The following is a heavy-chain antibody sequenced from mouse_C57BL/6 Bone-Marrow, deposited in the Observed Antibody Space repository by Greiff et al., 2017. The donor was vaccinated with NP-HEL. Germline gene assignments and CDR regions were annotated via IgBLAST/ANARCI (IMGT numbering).Heavy chain of an antibody. J-gene: IGHJ2*01. CDR1: GYTFTSYW. Sequence: QVQLQQPVAELVMPGASVKLSCKASGYTFTSYWMHWVKQRPGQGLEWIGEIDPSDSYTNYNQKFKGKSTLTVDKSSSTAYMQLSSLTSEDSAVYYCAREGLTGPYYFDYWGQGTTLTVSS. CDR2: IDPSDSYT. D-gene: IGHD4-1*01. CDR3: AREGLTGPYYFDY. V-gene: IGHV1-69*01.